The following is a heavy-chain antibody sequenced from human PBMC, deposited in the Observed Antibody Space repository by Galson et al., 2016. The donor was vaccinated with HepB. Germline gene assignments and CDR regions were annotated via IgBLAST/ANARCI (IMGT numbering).Heavy chain of an antibody. J-gene: IGHJ4*02. Sequence: SVKVSCKASGGIFSSYAINWVRQAPGQGLEWMGGIIPIFNTPNYAQKFQGRVTITADESMSTVYMELSSLRYEDTAVYYCARKGGRTYCTNGVCNDYWGQGTLVTVSS. CDR1: GGIFSSYA. V-gene: IGHV1-69*13. D-gene: IGHD2-8*01. CDR2: IIPIFNTP. CDR3: ARKGGRTYCTNGVCNDY.